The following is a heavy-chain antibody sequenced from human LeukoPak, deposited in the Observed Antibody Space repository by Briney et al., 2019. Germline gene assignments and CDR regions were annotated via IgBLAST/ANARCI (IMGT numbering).Heavy chain of an antibody. V-gene: IGHV3-23*01. CDR3: AKDQYGGNPQYYFDY. Sequence: GGSLRLSCAASGFTFSSYAMTGVRQAPGKGLDWVSAIIGSGGNTYYADSVKGRFTISRDNSKNTLYLQMNSLRAEDTAVYYCAKDQYGGNPQYYFDYWGQGTLVTVSS. CDR1: GFTFSSYA. CDR2: IIGSGGNT. J-gene: IGHJ4*02. D-gene: IGHD4-23*01.